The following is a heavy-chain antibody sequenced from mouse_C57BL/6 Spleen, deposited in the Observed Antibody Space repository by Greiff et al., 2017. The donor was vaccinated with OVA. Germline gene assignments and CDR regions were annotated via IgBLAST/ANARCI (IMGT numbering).Heavy chain of an antibody. J-gene: IGHJ4*01. CDR1: GYTFTSYW. Sequence: QVQLQQPGAELVRPGSSVKLSCKASGYTFTSYWMHWVKQRPIQGLEWIGNIDPSDSETHYNQKFKDKATLTVDKSSSTAYMQRSSLTSEDSAVYYGARDGSSYNYAMDYWGQGTSVTVSS. D-gene: IGHD1-1*01. CDR3: ARDGSSYNYAMDY. CDR2: IDPSDSET. V-gene: IGHV1-52*01.